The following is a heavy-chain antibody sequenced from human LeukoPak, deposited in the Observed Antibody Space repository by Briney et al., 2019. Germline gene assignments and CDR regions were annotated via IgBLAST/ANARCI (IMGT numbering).Heavy chain of an antibody. J-gene: IGHJ5*02. CDR3: ARRRRSSENWFDP. V-gene: IGHV5-51*01. D-gene: IGHD6-19*01. Sequence: GESLKISCKISGYKLTNNWIGWVRQMPGKGLEWMGIIYPGDSDTRYSPSFQGQVTISADKSISTAYLQWSSLKASDTAMYYCARRRRSSENWFDPWGQGTLVTVSS. CDR1: GYKLTNNW. CDR2: IYPGDSDT.